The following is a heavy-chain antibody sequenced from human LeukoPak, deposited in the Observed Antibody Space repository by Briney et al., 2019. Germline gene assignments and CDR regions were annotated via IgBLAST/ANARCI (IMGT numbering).Heavy chain of an antibody. Sequence: GGSLRLSCAASGFNFRDAAMTWVRQAPGKGLEWVSLIGSVGDSTYYADSVKGRFTISRDNSENTLSLQMNSLRAEDTAVYYCAKQDIRSSAWYDWGQGTLVTVSS. J-gene: IGHJ4*02. D-gene: IGHD6-19*01. CDR1: GFNFRDAA. V-gene: IGHV3-23*01. CDR3: AKQDIRSSAWYD. CDR2: IGSVGDST.